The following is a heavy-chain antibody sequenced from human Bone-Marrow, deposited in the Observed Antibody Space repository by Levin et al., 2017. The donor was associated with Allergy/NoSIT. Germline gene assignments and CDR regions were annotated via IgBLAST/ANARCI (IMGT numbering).Heavy chain of an antibody. Sequence: SGPTLVKPTQTLTLTCTFSGFSLSTSGMCVSWIRQPPGKALEWLALIDWDDDKYYSTSLKTRLTISKDTSKNQVVLTMTNMDPVDTATYYCARIRGYCSSTSCYELYYYYGMDVWGQGTTVTVSS. V-gene: IGHV2-70*01. CDR3: ARIRGYCSSTSCYELYYYYGMDV. D-gene: IGHD2-2*01. J-gene: IGHJ6*02. CDR1: GFSLSTSGMC. CDR2: IDWDDDK.